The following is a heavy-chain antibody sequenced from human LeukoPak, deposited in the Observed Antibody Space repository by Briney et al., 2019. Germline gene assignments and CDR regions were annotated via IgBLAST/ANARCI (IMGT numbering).Heavy chain of an antibody. CDR2: ISYDGSNK. V-gene: IGHV3-30*04. CDR1: GFTFSSYA. J-gene: IGHJ4*02. Sequence: PGGSLRLSCAASGFTFSSYAMHWVRQAPGKGLEWVAVISYDGSNKYYADSVKGRFTISRDNSENTLYLQMNSLRAEDTAVYYCARDSYYDGTSYYFDYWGQGTLVTVSS. D-gene: IGHD1-26*01. CDR3: ARDSYYDGTSYYFDY.